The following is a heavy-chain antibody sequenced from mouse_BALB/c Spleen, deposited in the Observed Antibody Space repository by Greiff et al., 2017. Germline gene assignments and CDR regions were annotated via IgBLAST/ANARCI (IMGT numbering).Heavy chain of an antibody. CDR2: ISYSGST. J-gene: IGHJ2*01. Sequence: VQLKQSGPGLVKPSQSLSLTCTVTGYSITSDYAWNWIRQFPGNKLEWMGYISYSGSTSYNPSLKSRISITRDTSKNQFFLQLNSVTTEDTATYYCAIYGNYYFDYGGQGTTLTVSS. V-gene: IGHV3-2*02. CDR1: GYSITSDYA. CDR3: AIYGNYYFDY. D-gene: IGHD2-1*01.